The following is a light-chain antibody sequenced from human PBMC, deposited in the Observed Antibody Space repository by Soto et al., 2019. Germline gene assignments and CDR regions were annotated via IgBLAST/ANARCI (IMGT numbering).Light chain of an antibody. J-gene: IGKJ4*01. CDR1: QSVRSNY. CDR2: GAS. V-gene: IGKV3-20*01. CDR3: QQYASSPLT. Sequence: EIVLTQSPGTLSLSSGERATLSCRASQSVRSNYLAWYQQKPGQAPRLLIYGASSRATGIPDRFGGSGSGTDFALTISRLEPEEFAVSYCQQYASSPLTFGGGTTVEIK.